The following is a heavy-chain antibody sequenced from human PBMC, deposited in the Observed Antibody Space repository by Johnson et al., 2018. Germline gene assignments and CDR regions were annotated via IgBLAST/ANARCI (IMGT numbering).Heavy chain of an antibody. D-gene: IGHD3-10*01. V-gene: IGHV3-7*01. Sequence: EVQLVESGGGLVQPGGSLRLSCAASGFSFSSYWMTWVRQAPGKGLEWVANIKEDGSKKYYGDSVKGRFTISRDNTKNSRDLQMDSLRVEDTAVYHCARDPGMGGDLDYWGQGTLVTVSS. CDR2: IKEDGSKK. CDR1: GFSFSSYW. CDR3: ARDPGMGGDLDY. J-gene: IGHJ4*02.